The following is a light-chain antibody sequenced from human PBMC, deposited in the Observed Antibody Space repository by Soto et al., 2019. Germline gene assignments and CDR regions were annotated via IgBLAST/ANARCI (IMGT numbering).Light chain of an antibody. Sequence: QSVLTQPPSASGSPGQSVTISCTGTSSDVGGYNFVSWYQQHPGKAPKLMIYEVNKRPSGVPDRFSGSKSVNTASLTVSGLKAEDEADYYCSSYAGSNNLVFGGGTKLTVL. CDR1: SSDVGGYNF. CDR2: EVN. V-gene: IGLV2-8*01. J-gene: IGLJ2*01. CDR3: SSYAGSNNLV.